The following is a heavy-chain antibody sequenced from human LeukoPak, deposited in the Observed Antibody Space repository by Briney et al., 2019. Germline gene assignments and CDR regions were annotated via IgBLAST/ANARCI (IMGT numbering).Heavy chain of an antibody. Sequence: GESLKISCEGSGYSFSNYWIGWVRQMPGKGLEWMGIIYPGDYETRYSPSFQGLVTISVDKSISTAYLQWSSLKASDTAMYYCVSSRVYCGNCYSFDHWGQGTLVTVSS. V-gene: IGHV5-51*01. CDR2: IYPGDYET. D-gene: IGHD2-15*01. CDR1: GYSFSNYW. CDR3: VSSRVYCGNCYSFDH. J-gene: IGHJ4*02.